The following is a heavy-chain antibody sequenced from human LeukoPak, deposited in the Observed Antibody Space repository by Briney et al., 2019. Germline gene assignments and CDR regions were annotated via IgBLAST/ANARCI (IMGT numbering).Heavy chain of an antibody. J-gene: IGHJ4*02. CDR3: ANQGQYYDILTGYYPFDY. Sequence: SETLSLTCTVSGGSISSYYWSWIRQPAGKGLEWIGRIYTSGSTNYNPSLKSRVTMSVDTSKNQFSLKLSSVTAADTAVYYCANQGQYYDILTGYYPFDYWGQGTLVTVSS. D-gene: IGHD3-9*01. CDR2: IYTSGST. CDR1: GGSISSYY. V-gene: IGHV4-4*07.